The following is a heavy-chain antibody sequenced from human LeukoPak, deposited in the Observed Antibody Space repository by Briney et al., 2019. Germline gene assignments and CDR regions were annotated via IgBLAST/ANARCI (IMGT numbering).Heavy chain of an antibody. CDR3: AKDPYDKEVYYFDY. D-gene: IGHD3-9*01. Sequence: GGSLRLSCADSGFTFSSYAMSWVRQAPGKGLEWVSAISGSGGSTCYADSVKGRFTISRDNSKNTLYLQMNSLRAEDTAVYYCAKDPYDKEVYYFDYWGQGTLVTVSS. CDR2: ISGSGGST. V-gene: IGHV3-23*01. CDR1: GFTFSSYA. J-gene: IGHJ4*02.